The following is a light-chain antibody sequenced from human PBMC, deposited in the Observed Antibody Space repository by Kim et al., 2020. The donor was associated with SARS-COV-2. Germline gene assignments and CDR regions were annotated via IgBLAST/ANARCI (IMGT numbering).Light chain of an antibody. CDR2: DVS. V-gene: IGLV2-14*04. J-gene: IGLJ1*01. Sequence: GQSITIACTGTSSDVSGYHYASWYQQHPGNAPQLMIYDVSKRPSAVSNRFSGSKSGNTASLTISGLQAEDEADYYCSSFTSISTYVFGTGTKVTVL. CDR1: SSDVSGYHY. CDR3: SSFTSISTYV.